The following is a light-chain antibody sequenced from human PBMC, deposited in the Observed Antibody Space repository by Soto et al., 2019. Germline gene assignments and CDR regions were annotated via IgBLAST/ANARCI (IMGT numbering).Light chain of an antibody. CDR1: QIVRSN. V-gene: IGKV1-39*01. CDR2: AAS. J-gene: IGKJ2*01. Sequence: DIQMTQSPSSLSASVGDRVTITCRSSQIVRSNLNWYQQKPGKVPELLIYAASTLQPGVPSRFSGSGSGTDFTLTVSSLQPEDFATYHCQPTFSRPYTFGQGTKLEIE. CDR3: QPTFSRPYT.